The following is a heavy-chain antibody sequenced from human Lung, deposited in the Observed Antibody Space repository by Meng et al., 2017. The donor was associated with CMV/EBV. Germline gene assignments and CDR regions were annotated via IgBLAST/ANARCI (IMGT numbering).Heavy chain of an antibody. D-gene: IGHD3-10*01. CDR2: ISSSGSYI. CDR1: GFTFSSYT. CDR3: ARDYGSRGMDV. Sequence: GGSLRLXCAASGFTFSSYTLNWVRQPPGEGLEWVSSISSSGSYIYYAASVKGRFTISRVNAENSLYLQMSGLRAEDTAVYFCARDYGSRGMDVWGQGTMVTVSS. J-gene: IGHJ6*02. V-gene: IGHV3-21*06.